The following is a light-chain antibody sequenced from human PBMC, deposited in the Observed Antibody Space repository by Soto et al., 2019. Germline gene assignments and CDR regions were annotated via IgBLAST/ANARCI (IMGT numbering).Light chain of an antibody. J-gene: IGKJ3*01. CDR2: GAF. Sequence: EIVLTQSPGTLSLSPGETATVSCSATESLITKALAWYQQKPGQAPRLLIYGAFTRDAAIPDRFNGSGSGTDFALTISRLELEDSAVYYCQQYGVSPLTFGPGTKVDIK. CDR3: QQYGVSPLT. CDR1: ESLITKA. V-gene: IGKV3-20*01.